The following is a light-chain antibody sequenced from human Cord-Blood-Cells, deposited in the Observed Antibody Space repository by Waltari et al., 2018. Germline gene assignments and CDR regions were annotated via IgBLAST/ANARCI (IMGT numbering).Light chain of an antibody. CDR3: QQYNSYSGT. CDR1: QSISSW. V-gene: IGKV1-5*01. CDR2: DAS. J-gene: IGKJ1*01. Sequence: GDRVTITCWASQSISSWLAWYQQKPGKAPKLLIYDASSLESGVPSRFSGSGSGTEFTLTISSLQPDDFATYYYQQYNSYSGTFGQGTKVEIK.